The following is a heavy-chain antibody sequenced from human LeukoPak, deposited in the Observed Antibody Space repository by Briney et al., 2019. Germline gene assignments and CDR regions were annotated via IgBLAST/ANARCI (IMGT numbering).Heavy chain of an antibody. V-gene: IGHV3-30*03. CDR1: GFTFSNFW. D-gene: IGHD3/OR15-3a*01. J-gene: IGHJ4*02. CDR2: ISYDGSNK. CDR3: ARDQYDTWSRRGNFDS. Sequence: PGGSLRLSCTASGFTFSNFWMGWVRQAPGKGLEWVAVISYDGSNKYYADSVRGRFTISRDNAKNTLYLQMNSLRAEDTAVFYCARDQYDTWSRRGNFDSWGQGTLVIVSS.